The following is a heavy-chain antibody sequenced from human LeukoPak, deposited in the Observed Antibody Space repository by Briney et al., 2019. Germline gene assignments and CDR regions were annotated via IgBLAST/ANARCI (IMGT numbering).Heavy chain of an antibody. D-gene: IGHD3-10*01. CDR3: ARGKAGVDFDY. CDR2: IGTAGDT. V-gene: IGHV3-13*01. CDR1: GFTFSSYD. Sequence: PGRSLRLSCAASGFTFSSYDMHWVRQATGKGLEWVSAIGTAGDTYYPGSVKGRFTISRENAKNSLYLQMNSLRAGDTAVHYCARGKAGVDFDYWGQGTLVTVSS. J-gene: IGHJ4*02.